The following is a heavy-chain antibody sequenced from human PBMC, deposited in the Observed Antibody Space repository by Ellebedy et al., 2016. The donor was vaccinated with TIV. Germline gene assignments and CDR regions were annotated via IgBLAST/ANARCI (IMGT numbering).Heavy chain of an antibody. J-gene: IGHJ4*02. V-gene: IGHV3-7*01. Sequence: PGGSLRLSCAASGFTFSRNAMHWVRQAPGKGLEWVATINQGGSETYNVDSVRGRFTISRDNAKNSLYLQMNSLRAEDTAVYYCARDRSYDTFDYWGQGILVTVSS. CDR1: GFTFSRNA. D-gene: IGHD5-12*01. CDR3: ARDRSYDTFDY. CDR2: INQGGSET.